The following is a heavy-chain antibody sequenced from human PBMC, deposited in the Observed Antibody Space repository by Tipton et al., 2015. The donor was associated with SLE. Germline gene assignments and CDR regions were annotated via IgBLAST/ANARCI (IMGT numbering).Heavy chain of an antibody. D-gene: IGHD7-27*01. J-gene: IGHJ4*02. Sequence: SLRLSCAASGFTYSGYAMHWVRQAPGKGLEWVAFIRADGSNRDYADSVKGRFTISRDNSTNTLYLQMNRLRVEDTAVYYCAVGTGAYFDHWGQGTLVTGSS. CDR1: GFTYSGYA. V-gene: IGHV3-30*02. CDR2: IRADGSNR. CDR3: AVGTGAYFDH.